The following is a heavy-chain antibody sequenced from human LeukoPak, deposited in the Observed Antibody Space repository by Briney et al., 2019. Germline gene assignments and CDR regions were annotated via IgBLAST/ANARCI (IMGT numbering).Heavy chain of an antibody. Sequence: ASVKVSCKAAGDTFTSSYKRWSRQAPGQGLEWMGIINPSGGSTSYAQKFQGRVTMTRDTSTSTVYIELSSLRSEDTAVYYCTRGQVYGLGSYYNTPFRYWGQGTLVTVSP. D-gene: IGHD3-10*01. V-gene: IGHV1-46*01. CDR2: INPSGGST. CDR3: TRGQVYGLGSYYNTPFRY. J-gene: IGHJ4*02. CDR1: GDTFTSSY.